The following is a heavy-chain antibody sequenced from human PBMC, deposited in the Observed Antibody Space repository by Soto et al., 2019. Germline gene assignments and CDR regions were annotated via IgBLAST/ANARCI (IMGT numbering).Heavy chain of an antibody. J-gene: IGHJ2*01. D-gene: IGHD7-27*01. Sequence: EVQVLESGGGLVQPGGSLRLSCAGSGFTFINYAMNWVRQAPGKGLEWVSSISGGGDAAFFPDSVRGRFTISRDNSKNPVTLQMSILGVDDTAVYYCERKILGSTTRPNYWYFDLWGRGTLVTVSS. V-gene: IGHV3-23*01. CDR3: ERKILGSTTRPNYWYFDL. CDR1: GFTFINYA. CDR2: ISGGGDAA.